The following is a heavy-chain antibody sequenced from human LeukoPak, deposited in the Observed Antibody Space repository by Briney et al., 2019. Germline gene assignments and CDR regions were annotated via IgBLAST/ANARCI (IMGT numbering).Heavy chain of an antibody. CDR1: GYTFTGYY. CDR3: ARAPFPYYDSSGYCLDY. CDR2: INPNSGGT. D-gene: IGHD3-22*01. V-gene: IGHV1-2*02. Sequence: ASVKVSCKASGYTFTGYYMHWVRQAPGQGLEWMGWINPNSGGTNYAQKFQGRVTMTRDTPISTAYMELSRLRSDDTAVYYCARAPFPYYDSSGYCLDYWGQGTLVTVSS. J-gene: IGHJ4*02.